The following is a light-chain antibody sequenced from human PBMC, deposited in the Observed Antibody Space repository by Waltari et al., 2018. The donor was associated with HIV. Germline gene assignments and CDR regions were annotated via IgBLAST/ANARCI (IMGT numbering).Light chain of an antibody. CDR2: AAS. Sequence: DIQMTQSPSSLSASVGDRVTITCRASQSIADYLNWYQQKPGRAPRLLIYAASSLQRGVPSRFSGSGSGTHCTLTISSLQPEDFATYYCQQSYSTLMYTFGQGTKLEIK. CDR1: QSIADY. J-gene: IGKJ2*01. CDR3: QQSYSTLMYT. V-gene: IGKV1-39*01.